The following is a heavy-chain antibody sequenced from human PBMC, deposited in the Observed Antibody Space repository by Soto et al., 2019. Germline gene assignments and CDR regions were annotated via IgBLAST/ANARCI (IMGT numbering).Heavy chain of an antibody. V-gene: IGHV1-18*01. Sequence: ASVKVSCQASGYTFTSYGISWVRQAPGQGLEWMGWSNTYNGNRIYVQGLQGRVTMTTDTSTTTAYMELRSLRSDDTAVYYCAREYCTSARCCGVDYWGQGVLVTVSS. D-gene: IGHD2-2*01. CDR3: AREYCTSARCCGVDY. J-gene: IGHJ4*02. CDR1: GYTFTSYG. CDR2: SNTYNGNR.